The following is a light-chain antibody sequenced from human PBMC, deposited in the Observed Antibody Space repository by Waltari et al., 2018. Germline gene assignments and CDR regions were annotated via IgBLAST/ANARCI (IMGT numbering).Light chain of an antibody. CDR3: YSAADNDLGV. Sequence: SFELTQTSSLSVSPGQTVRITCSGDVLANKYARWFQQKPGQAPILIISKDTERPSGIPERFSGSSSGNTVTLTISGAQVEDEADYYCYSAADNDLGVFGGGTKLTVL. CDR1: VLANKY. V-gene: IGLV3-27*01. J-gene: IGLJ3*02. CDR2: KDT.